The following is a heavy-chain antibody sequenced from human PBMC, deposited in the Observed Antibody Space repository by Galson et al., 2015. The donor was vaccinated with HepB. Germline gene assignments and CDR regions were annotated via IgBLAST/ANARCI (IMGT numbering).Heavy chain of an antibody. V-gene: IGHV3-15*01. CDR2: IRSKSDGGTI. CDR3: TTFLGSFSTLY. CDR1: GFTFSNTW. Sequence: SLRLSCAASGFTFSNTWMNWVRQAPGKGPEWVGRIRSKSDGGTIEYGAPVKGRFTVSRDDSKDTLYLQLNSLKTEDTAVYYCTTFLGSFSTLYWGQGTLVTVSS. J-gene: IGHJ4*02. D-gene: IGHD1-26*01.